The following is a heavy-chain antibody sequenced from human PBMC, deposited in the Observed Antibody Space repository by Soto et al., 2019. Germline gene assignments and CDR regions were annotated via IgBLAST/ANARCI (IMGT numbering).Heavy chain of an antibody. V-gene: IGHV3-23*01. Sequence: EVQLLESGGGLVQPGGSLRLSCSASGFSFSTYAMSWVRQPPGKGLEWGSSISSSGVNTYNADSVKGRFTISRDNSEKTLYLQMNSLRAEDTAVYYCAKDHRVVTTGDALDSWGQGTLVTVSS. CDR3: AKDHRVVTTGDALDS. D-gene: IGHD2-15*01. CDR1: GFSFSTYA. CDR2: ISSSGVNT. J-gene: IGHJ3*02.